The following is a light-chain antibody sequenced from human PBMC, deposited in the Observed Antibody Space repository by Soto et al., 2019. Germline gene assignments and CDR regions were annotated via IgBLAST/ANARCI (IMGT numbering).Light chain of an antibody. CDR3: QNYNSAPRT. J-gene: IGKJ1*01. V-gene: IGKV1-27*01. CDR2: GAS. CDR1: QGITNY. Sequence: DIQMTQSPSSLSASVGDRVTITCRASQGITNYLAWYQQKPGKVPELLIYGASTLQSGVPSRFSGSGSGTDFALTISSLQHEDVATYYYQNYNSAPRTFGQGTKVEIK.